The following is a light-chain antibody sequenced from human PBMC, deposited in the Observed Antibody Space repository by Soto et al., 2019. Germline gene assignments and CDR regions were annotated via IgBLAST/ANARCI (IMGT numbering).Light chain of an antibody. CDR3: QRTNSFPPYT. V-gene: IGKV1-12*01. CDR2: SAS. J-gene: IGKJ2*01. CDR1: QGIDNW. Sequence: DIQMTQSPSSVSASVGDRVTITCRASQGIDNWLAWYQQKPGKSPKILIYSASTLQDGVPSRFSGRGYGTDLTLTISDLQPEDFATYFCQRTNSFPPYTFGQGTKLEI.